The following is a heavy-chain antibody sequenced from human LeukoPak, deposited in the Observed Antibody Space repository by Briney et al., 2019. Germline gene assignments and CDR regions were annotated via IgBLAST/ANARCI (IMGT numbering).Heavy chain of an antibody. J-gene: IGHJ6*02. D-gene: IGHD2-2*01. CDR2: ISSSSSYI. Sequence: PGGSLRLSCAASGFTFSSYSMNWVRQAPGKGLEWVSSISSSSSYIYYADSVKGRFTISRDNAKNSLYLQMNSLRAEDTAVCYCARGTHIVVVPAAPPHYYYYGMDVWGQGTTVTVSS. CDR3: ARGTHIVVVPAAPPHYYYYGMDV. CDR1: GFTFSSYS. V-gene: IGHV3-21*01.